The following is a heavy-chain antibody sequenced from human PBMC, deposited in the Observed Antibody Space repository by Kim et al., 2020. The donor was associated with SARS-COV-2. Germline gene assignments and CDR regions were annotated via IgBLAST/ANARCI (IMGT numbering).Heavy chain of an antibody. CDR3: ARQGPRHRTVGYYDSSGYCWDWDHVGNGMDV. D-gene: IGHD3-22*01. CDR2: IYPGDSDT. Sequence: GESLKISCKGSGYSFTSYWIGWVRQMPGKGLEWMGIIYPGDSDTRYSPSFQGQVTISADKSISTAYLQWSSLKASDTAMYYCARQGPRHRTVGYYDSSGYCWDWDHVGNGMDVWGQGTTVTVSS. J-gene: IGHJ6*02. V-gene: IGHV5-51*01. CDR1: GYSFTSYW.